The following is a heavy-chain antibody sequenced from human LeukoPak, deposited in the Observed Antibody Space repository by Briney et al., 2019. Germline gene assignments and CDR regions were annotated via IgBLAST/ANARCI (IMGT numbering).Heavy chain of an antibody. CDR2: ISSTSSNI. Sequence: GGSLRLSCAASGFTFSSYSMNWVRQAPGKGLEWVSYISSTSSNIYYADSVKGRFTLSRDNAKNSLYLQMNSLRAEDTAVYYCAKDRPEWELQYYFDYWGQGTLVTVSS. CDR3: AKDRPEWELQYYFDY. V-gene: IGHV3-48*04. D-gene: IGHD1-26*01. CDR1: GFTFSSYS. J-gene: IGHJ4*02.